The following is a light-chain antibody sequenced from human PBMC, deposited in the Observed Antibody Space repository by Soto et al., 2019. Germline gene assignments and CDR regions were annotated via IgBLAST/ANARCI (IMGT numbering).Light chain of an antibody. CDR2: RDN. J-gene: IGLJ1*01. Sequence: QSALTQPPSVSGTPGQRVTISCSGGISNIGTNYVHWFQQLPGTAPKVLSNRDNQRPSGVPDRFSGSKSGTSASLAISGLRSEDEAEYYCAAWDDTVRSYVFGTGTKVTVL. CDR1: ISNIGTNY. CDR3: AAWDDTVRSYV. V-gene: IGLV1-47*01.